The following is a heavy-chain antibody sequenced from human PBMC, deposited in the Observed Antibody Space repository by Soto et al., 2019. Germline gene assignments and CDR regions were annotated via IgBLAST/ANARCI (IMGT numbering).Heavy chain of an antibody. CDR1: GFTFSSYA. V-gene: IGHV3-30-3*01. CDR2: ISYDGSNK. CDR3: ARGGGRDGYNYWLVGGDWFDP. J-gene: IGHJ5*02. D-gene: IGHD5-12*01. Sequence: GGSLRLSCAASGFTFSSYAMHWVRQAPGKGLEWVAVISYDGSNKYYADSVKGRFTISRDNSKNTLYLQMNSLRAEDTAVYYCARGGGRDGYNYWLVGGDWFDPWGQGTLVTVS.